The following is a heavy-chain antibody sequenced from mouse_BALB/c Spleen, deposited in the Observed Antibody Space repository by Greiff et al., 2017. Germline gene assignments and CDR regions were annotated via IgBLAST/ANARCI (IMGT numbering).Heavy chain of an antibody. D-gene: IGHD3-3*01. CDR1: GFSLTSYG. CDR2: IWAGGST. J-gene: IGHJ1*01. CDR3: ARGGDRYWYFDV. V-gene: IGHV2-9*02. Sequence: VKLMESGPGLVAPSQSLSITCTVSGFSLTSYGVHWVRQPPGKGLEWLGVIWAGGSTNYNSALMSRLSISKDNSKSQVFLKMNSLQTDDTAMYYCARGGDRYWYFDVWGAGTTVTVSS.